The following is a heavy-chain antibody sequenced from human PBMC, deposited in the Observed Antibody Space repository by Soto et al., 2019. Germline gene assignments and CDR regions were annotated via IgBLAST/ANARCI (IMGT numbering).Heavy chain of an antibody. D-gene: IGHD5-12*01. Sequence: QVQLVQSGAEVKKPGSSVTVSCKASGGTFGNSAISWVRQAPGQGLEWMGGITPIFPTPDYAQKFQGRVTITADETTSTACMELTSLRSEDTAVYYCARDKDRLPLGGKYYYAMDVWGQGTTVTVSS. J-gene: IGHJ6*02. CDR1: GGTFGNSA. CDR2: ITPIFPTP. V-gene: IGHV1-69*12. CDR3: ARDKDRLPLGGKYYYAMDV.